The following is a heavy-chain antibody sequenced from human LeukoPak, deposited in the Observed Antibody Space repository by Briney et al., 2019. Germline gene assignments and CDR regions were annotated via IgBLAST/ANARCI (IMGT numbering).Heavy chain of an antibody. D-gene: IGHD6-19*01. CDR2: IKQDGTEI. CDR1: GFTFSTFW. V-gene: IGHV3-7*05. CDR3: ARVEGSGWSNY. J-gene: IGHJ4*02. Sequence: GGSLRLSCAASGFTFSTFWMSWVRQAPGKGREWVANIKQDGTEIAYVDSVKGRFTMSRDNAKNSLYLQMNSLRAEDTAVYYCARVEGSGWSNYWGQGTLVTVSS.